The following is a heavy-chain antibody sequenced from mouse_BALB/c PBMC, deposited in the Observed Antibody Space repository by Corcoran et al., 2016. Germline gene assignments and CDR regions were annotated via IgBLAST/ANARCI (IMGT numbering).Heavy chain of an antibody. V-gene: IGHV9-1*02. D-gene: IGHD4-1*01. J-gene: IGHJ4*01. CDR2: INTYTGEP. CDR1: GYTFTNYG. Sequence: QIQLVQSGPELKKPGETVKISCKASGYTFTNYGMNWVKQAPGKGLKWMGWINTYTGEPTYADDFKGRFAFSLETSASTAYLQINNLKNDDMSTYFCAWDDAMDYWGQGTSVTVSS. CDR3: AWDDAMDY.